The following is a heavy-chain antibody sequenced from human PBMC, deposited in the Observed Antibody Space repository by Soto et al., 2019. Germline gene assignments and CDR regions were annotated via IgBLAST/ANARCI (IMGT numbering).Heavy chain of an antibody. CDR2: LYSGGRT. V-gene: IGHV3-53*01. J-gene: IGHJ6*02. CDR3: ARGGQVRGGMDV. CDR1: GFNVVSTS. Sequence: GGSLRLCCAASGFNVVSTSMSWVRQAPGKGLEWVSFLYSGGRTYYADSVKGRFTISRDNSKNTLYLQMNSLRVEDTAVYYCARGGQVRGGMDVWGQGTTVTVSS.